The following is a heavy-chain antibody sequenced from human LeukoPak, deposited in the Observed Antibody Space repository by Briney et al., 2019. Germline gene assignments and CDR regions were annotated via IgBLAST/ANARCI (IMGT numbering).Heavy chain of an antibody. D-gene: IGHD5-12*01. CDR3: AKDSMNNSGYES. Sequence: GGSLRLSCAASGFTFSNAWMSWVRQAPGKGLEWVSAISGSGGSTYYADSVKGRFTISRDNSKNTLYLQMNSLRAEDTAVYYCAKDSMNNSGYESWGQGTLVTVSS. CDR2: ISGSGGST. J-gene: IGHJ4*02. V-gene: IGHV3-23*01. CDR1: GFTFSNAW.